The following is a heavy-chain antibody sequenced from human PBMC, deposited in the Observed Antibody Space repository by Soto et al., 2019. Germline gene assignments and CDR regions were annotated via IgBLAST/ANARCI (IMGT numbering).Heavy chain of an antibody. CDR3: ARGYCSSTSCPPPNYHYVMDS. J-gene: IGHJ6*02. Sequence: GGSLRLSCAASGFTFSSYGMHWVRQAPGKGLEWVAVISYDGSNKYYADSVKGRFTISRDNSKNTLYLQMNSLRAEDTAVYYCARGYCSSTSCPPPNYHYVMDSRGQGSSVIVSS. V-gene: IGHV3-30*03. CDR1: GFTFSSYG. CDR2: ISYDGSNK. D-gene: IGHD2-2*01.